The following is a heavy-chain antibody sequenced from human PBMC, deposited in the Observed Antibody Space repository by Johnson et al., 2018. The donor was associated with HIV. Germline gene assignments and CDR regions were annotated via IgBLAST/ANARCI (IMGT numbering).Heavy chain of an antibody. CDR1: GFTFSSYD. D-gene: IGHD3-10*01. Sequence: VQLVESGGGLVQPGRSLRLSCVASGFTFSSYDMHWVRQATGKGLEWVSAIGTAGDTYYPGSVKGRFTISRDNSKNTVYLHMNSLRPEDTAVYYCARDRSRHITMLLPDYGAFDIWGQGTMVTVSS. V-gene: IGHV3-13*01. CDR2: IGTAGDT. CDR3: ARDRSRHITMLLPDYGAFDI. J-gene: IGHJ3*02.